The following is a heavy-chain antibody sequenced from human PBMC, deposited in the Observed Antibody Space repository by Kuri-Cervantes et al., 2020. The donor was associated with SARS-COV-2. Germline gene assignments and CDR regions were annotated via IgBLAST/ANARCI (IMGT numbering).Heavy chain of an antibody. CDR1: GGSFRGYY. CDR3: ARDLRNTVVTPNYYYYYMDV. J-gene: IGHJ6*03. V-gene: IGHV4-59*01. CDR2: IYYSGST. D-gene: IGHD4-23*01. Sequence: SQTLSLTCAVYGGSFRGYYWSWIRQPPGKGLEWIGYIYYSGSTNYNPSLKSRVTISVDTSKNQFSLKLSSVTAADTAVYYCARDLRNTVVTPNYYYYYMDVWGKGTTVTVSS.